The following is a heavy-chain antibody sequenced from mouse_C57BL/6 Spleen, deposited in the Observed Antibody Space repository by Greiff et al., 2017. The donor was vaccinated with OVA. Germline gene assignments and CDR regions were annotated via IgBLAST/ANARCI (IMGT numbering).Heavy chain of an antibody. CDR1: GFSFNTYA. Sequence: EVKVVESGGGLVQPKGSLKLSCAASGFSFNTYAMNWVRQAPGKGLEWVARIRSKSNNYATYYADSVKDRFTISRDDSESMLYLQMNNLKTEDTAMYYCVREEPNFYYYAMDYWGQGTSVTVSS. D-gene: IGHD4-1*02. CDR3: VREEPNFYYYAMDY. J-gene: IGHJ4*01. CDR2: IRSKSNNYAT. V-gene: IGHV10-1*01.